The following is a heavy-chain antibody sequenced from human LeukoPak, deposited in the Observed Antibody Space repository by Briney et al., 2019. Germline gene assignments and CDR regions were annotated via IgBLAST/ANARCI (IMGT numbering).Heavy chain of an antibody. Sequence: GESLKISCQGSGYTFTNYWIGWVRQMPGKGLEWMGIIYPGDSDTRYSPSFLGQVTISADKSISTAYLQWSSLKASDTAMYYCARLADIVATTYYYYYMDVWGKGTTVTVSS. J-gene: IGHJ6*03. CDR1: GYTFTNYW. V-gene: IGHV5-51*01. D-gene: IGHD5-12*01. CDR2: IYPGDSDT. CDR3: ARLADIVATTYYYYYMDV.